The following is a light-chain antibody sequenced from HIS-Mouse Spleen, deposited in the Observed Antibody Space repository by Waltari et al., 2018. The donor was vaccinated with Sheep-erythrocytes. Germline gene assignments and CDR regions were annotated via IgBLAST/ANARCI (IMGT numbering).Light chain of an antibody. CDR1: SSDVGSYNL. CDR2: EGS. Sequence: QSALTQPASVSGSPGQSITISCTGTSSDVGSYNLVSWYQQHPGKAPKLMTYEGSKRPSGVSNRFSGSKSGNTACLTISGLQAEDEADYYCCSYAGSSTPWVFGGGTKLTVL. CDR3: CSYAGSSTPWV. J-gene: IGLJ3*02. V-gene: IGLV2-23*01.